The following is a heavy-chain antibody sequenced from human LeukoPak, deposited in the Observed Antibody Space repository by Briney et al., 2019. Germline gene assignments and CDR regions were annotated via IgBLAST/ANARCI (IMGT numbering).Heavy chain of an antibody. CDR2: IRSKANSYAT. V-gene: IGHV3-73*01. D-gene: IGHD6-13*01. J-gene: IGHJ5*02. Sequence: PGGSLKLSCAASGFTFSGSAMHWVRQASGKGLEWVGRIRSKANSYATAYAASVKGRFTISRDDSKNTAYLQMNSLKIEDTAVYYCTRPLGAAAGTYFDPWGQGTLVTVSS. CDR3: TRPLGAAAGTYFDP. CDR1: GFTFSGSA.